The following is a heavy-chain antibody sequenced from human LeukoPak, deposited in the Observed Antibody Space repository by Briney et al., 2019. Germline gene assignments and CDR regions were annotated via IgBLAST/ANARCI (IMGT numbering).Heavy chain of an antibody. J-gene: IGHJ4*02. D-gene: IGHD2-15*01. CDR1: GYSISSGYY. Sequence: SETLSLTCAVSGYSISSGYYWGWIRQPPGKGLEWIGSIYHSGSTYCNPSLKSRVTISVDTSKNQFSLKLSSVTAADTAVYYCAIYCSGGSCLFDYWGQGTLVTVSS. CDR3: AIYCSGGSCLFDY. V-gene: IGHV4-38-2*01. CDR2: IYHSGST.